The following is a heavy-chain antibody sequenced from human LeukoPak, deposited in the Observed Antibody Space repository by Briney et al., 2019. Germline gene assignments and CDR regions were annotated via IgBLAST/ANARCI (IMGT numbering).Heavy chain of an antibody. CDR2: ISSSGSTI. CDR1: GFTFSSYE. J-gene: IGHJ4*02. D-gene: IGHD3-10*01. V-gene: IGHV3-48*03. Sequence: PGGSLRLSCAASGFTFSSYEMNWVRQAPGKGLEWVSYISSSGSTIYYADSVKGRFTISRDNAKNSLYLQMNSLRAEDTAVYYCARESYYYGSGSYPFSFDYWGQGTLVTVSS. CDR3: ARESYYYGSGSYPFSFDY.